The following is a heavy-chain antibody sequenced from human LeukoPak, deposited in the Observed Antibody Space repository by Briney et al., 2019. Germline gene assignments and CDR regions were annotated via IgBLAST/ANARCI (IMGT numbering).Heavy chain of an antibody. J-gene: IGHJ4*02. CDR2: IYHSGST. CDR1: GYSISSGYY. Sequence: SETLSLTCTVSGYSISSGYYWGWIRQPPGKGLEWIGSIYHSGSTYYNPSLKSRVTISVDTSKNQFSLNLSSVTAADTAVYYCARAIAARRRVGWDYFDYWGQGTLVTVSS. CDR3: ARAIAARRRVGWDYFDY. D-gene: IGHD6-6*01. V-gene: IGHV4-38-2*02.